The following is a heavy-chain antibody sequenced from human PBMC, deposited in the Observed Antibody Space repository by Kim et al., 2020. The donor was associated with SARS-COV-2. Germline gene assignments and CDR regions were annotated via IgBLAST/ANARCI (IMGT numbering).Heavy chain of an antibody. D-gene: IGHD3-22*01. J-gene: IGHJ4*02. CDR1: GFTFSSYE. Sequence: GGSLRLSCAASGFTFSSYEMNWVRQAPGKGLEWVSYISSSGSAIYYADSVKGRFTISRDNAKNSLYLQMNSLRAEDTAVYYCARDRPYYYASSGEYYFDYWGQGTLVTVSS. CDR2: ISSSGSAI. V-gene: IGHV3-48*03. CDR3: ARDRPYYYASSGEYYFDY.